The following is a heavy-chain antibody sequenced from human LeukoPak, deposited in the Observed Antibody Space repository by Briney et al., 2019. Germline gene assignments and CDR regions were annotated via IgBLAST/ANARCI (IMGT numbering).Heavy chain of an antibody. CDR3: ARAGSWYVRYGMDV. CDR2: INHSGST. D-gene: IGHD6-13*01. CDR1: GGSFSGYY. V-gene: IGHV4-34*01. J-gene: IGHJ6*04. Sequence: SETLSLTCAVYGGSFSGYYWSWIRQPPGKGLEWIGEINHSGSTNYNPSLKSRVTISVDTSKNQFSLKLSFVTAADTAVYYCARAGSWYVRYGMDVWGKGTTVTVSS.